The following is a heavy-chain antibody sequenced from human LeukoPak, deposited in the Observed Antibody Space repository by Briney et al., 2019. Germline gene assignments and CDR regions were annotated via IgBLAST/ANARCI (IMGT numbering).Heavy chain of an antibody. D-gene: IGHD3-10*01. CDR2: ISSSSSTI. J-gene: IGHJ4*02. CDR3: AGFIDY. V-gene: IGHV3-48*02. Sequence: GGSLRLSFAASGFTFSSYSRNGFRQAPGKGLEWVSYISSSSSTIYYADSVKGRFTISRDNAKNSLYLQMNSLRDEDTAVYYCAGFIDYWGQGTLVTVSS. CDR1: GFTFSSYS.